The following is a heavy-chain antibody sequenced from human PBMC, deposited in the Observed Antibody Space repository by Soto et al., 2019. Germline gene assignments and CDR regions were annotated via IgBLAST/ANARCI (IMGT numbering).Heavy chain of an antibody. J-gene: IGHJ3*02. CDR2: VDNHGDGT. CDR3: GTVFEK. CDR1: GFTFTNYW. Sequence: EVQVVESGGGLVQPGGSLRLSCAASGFTFTNYWMHGVRQVPGEGLVWVSRVDNHGDGTSYADFVKGRFTISRDNDKNTLYLQMNRLRVEETAIYYCGTVFEKWGQGTMVTVSS. V-gene: IGHV3-74*01.